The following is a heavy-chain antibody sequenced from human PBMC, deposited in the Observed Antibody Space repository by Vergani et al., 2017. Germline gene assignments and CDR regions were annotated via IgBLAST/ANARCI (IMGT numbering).Heavy chain of an antibody. D-gene: IGHD5-24*01. CDR2: IKNNGDST. V-gene: IGHV3-23*01. CDR3: GRGSDNYN. CDR1: GFTLSSHA. Sequence: EVQLLQSEGAVVQPGGSLRLSCVASGFTLSSHAMSWVRQGHGQGLEWVSSIKNNGDSTHYADSVKGRFTISRDNSKNTLSLQMNSRRVEDTAVYYCGRGSDNYNWGQGTLVTVSS. J-gene: IGHJ4*02.